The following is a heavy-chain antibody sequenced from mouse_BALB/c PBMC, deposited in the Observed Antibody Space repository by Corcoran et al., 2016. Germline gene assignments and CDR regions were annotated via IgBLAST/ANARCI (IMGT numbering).Heavy chain of an antibody. CDR1: GYTFTDYY. CDR2: IYPGSGNT. CDR3: ARLTPYYYAMDY. V-gene: IGHV1-77*01. D-gene: IGHD4-1*01. J-gene: IGHJ4*01. Sequence: QVQLQQSGAELARPGASVKLSCKASGYTFTDYYINWVKQRTGQGLEWIGEIYPGSGNTYYNEKFKGKATLTADKSSSTAYMQLSSLTSEDSAVYFCARLTPYYYAMDYWGQGTSVTVSS.